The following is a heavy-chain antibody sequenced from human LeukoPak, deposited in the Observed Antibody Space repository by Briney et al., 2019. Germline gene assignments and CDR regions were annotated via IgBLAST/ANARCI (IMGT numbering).Heavy chain of an antibody. CDR1: GGSISSYY. CDR3: ARTVKVVPAAVYWFDP. Sequence: PSETLSLTCTVSGGSISSYYWSWIRQPPGKGLEWIGYIYTSGSTNYNPSLKSRVTMSVDTSKNQFSLKLSSVTAADTAVYYCARTVKVVPAAVYWFDPWGQETLVTVSS. D-gene: IGHD2-2*01. CDR2: IYTSGST. J-gene: IGHJ5*02. V-gene: IGHV4-4*09.